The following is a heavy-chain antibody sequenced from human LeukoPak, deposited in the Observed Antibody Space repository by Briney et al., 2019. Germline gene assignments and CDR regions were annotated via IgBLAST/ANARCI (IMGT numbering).Heavy chain of an antibody. CDR1: GFAFSDYS. CDR2: ISVSGATV. D-gene: IGHD3-22*01. CDR3: ARDSGSYYDRLDC. V-gene: IGHV3-48*01. J-gene: IGHJ4*02. Sequence: PGGSLRLSCSASGFAFSDYSLNWVRQTPGKGLEWVSYISVSGATVKYADSVKGRFTISRDNGRNSLYLQMNSLRAEDTAVYYCARDSGSYYDRLDCWGQGNLVTVSS.